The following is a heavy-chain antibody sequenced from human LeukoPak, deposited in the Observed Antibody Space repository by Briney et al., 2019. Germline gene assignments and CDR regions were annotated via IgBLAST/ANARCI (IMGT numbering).Heavy chain of an antibody. CDR1: GGSISSGGYS. CDR2: IYHSGST. CDR3: ARGGYSYGFNWFDP. D-gene: IGHD5-18*01. V-gene: IGHV4-30-2*01. J-gene: IGHJ5*02. Sequence: SQTLSLTCAVSGGSISSGGYSWSWIRQPPGKGLEWIGYIYHSGSTYYNPSLKSRVTISVDRSKSQFSLKLSSVTAADTAVYYCARGGYSYGFNWFDPWGQGTLVTVSS.